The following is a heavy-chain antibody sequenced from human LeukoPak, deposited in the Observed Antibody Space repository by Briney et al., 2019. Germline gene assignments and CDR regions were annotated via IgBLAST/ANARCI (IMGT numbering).Heavy chain of an antibody. CDR3: ARDSSSYYFDY. Sequence: PGGSLRLSCAASGFTVSSNYMSWVCQAPGKGLEWVSVIYSGGSTYYADSVKGRFTISRDNSKNTLYLQMNSLRAEDTAVYYCARDSSSYYFDYWGQGTLVTVSS. J-gene: IGHJ4*02. CDR2: IYSGGST. CDR1: GFTVSSNY. V-gene: IGHV3-66*01. D-gene: IGHD6-6*01.